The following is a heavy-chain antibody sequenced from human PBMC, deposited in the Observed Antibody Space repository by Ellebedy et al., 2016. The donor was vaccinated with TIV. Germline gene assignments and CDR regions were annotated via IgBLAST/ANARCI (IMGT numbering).Heavy chain of an antibody. CDR2: ILYDGSNK. CDR1: GFTFSSYG. Sequence: GESLKISCAASGFTFSSYGMHWVRQAPGKGLEWVAFILYDGSNKYYADSVKGRFTISRDNSKNTLYLQMNSLRAEDTAVYYCAKDFYLVSIVGATDFDYWGQGTLVTVSS. D-gene: IGHD1-26*01. V-gene: IGHV3-30*02. J-gene: IGHJ4*02. CDR3: AKDFYLVSIVGATDFDY.